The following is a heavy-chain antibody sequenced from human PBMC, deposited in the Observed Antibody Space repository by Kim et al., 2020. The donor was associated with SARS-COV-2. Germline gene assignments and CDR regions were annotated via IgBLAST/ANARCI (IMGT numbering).Heavy chain of an antibody. V-gene: IGHV3-23*01. D-gene: IGHD2-21*02. CDR2: ISGTGGTT. Sequence: GGSLRLSCAASGFTFDSYAMTWVRQVPGKGLEWVSVISGTGGTTYYTDSVKGRFTISRDNSKNVLYLQMNRLRAEDTAIYYCAKDGYCDFTNSFDPWGPG. CDR1: GFTFDSYA. CDR3: AKDGYCDFTNSFDP. J-gene: IGHJ5*02.